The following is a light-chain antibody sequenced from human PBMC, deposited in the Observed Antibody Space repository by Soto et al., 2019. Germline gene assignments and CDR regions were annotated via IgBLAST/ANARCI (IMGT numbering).Light chain of an antibody. Sequence: DIQMTQSPSSLSASVGDRVTITCRASQTISTYLNWYQQKPGKAPKLLIYKASTLKSGVPSRFSGSGSGTDFTLTISSLQPEDFATYYCQQRSGYPITFGQGTRLEIK. CDR1: QTISTY. J-gene: IGKJ5*01. CDR3: QQRSGYPIT. V-gene: IGKV1-39*01. CDR2: KAS.